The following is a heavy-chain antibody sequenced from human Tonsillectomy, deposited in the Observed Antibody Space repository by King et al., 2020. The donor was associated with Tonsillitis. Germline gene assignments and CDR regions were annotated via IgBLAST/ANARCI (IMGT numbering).Heavy chain of an antibody. D-gene: IGHD3-9*01. CDR1: GGSISSSSYY. CDR3: ARSYDILTGYVGFDP. CDR2: IYYSGST. V-gene: IGHV4-39*01. J-gene: IGHJ5*02. Sequence: LQLQESGPGLVKPSETLSLTCTVSGGSISSSSYYWGWIRQPPGKGLEWIGSIYYSGSTYYNPSLKSRVTISVDTSKNQFSLKLSSVTAADTAVYYCARSYDILTGYVGFDPWGQGTLVTVSS.